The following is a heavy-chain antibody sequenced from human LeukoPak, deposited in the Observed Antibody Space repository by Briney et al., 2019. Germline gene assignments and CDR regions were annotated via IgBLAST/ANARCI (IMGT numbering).Heavy chain of an antibody. CDR2: INSDGSST. V-gene: IGHV3-74*01. CDR1: GFTFSKHW. CDR3: ARATSYSNYGMDV. Sequence: QPGGSLRLSCAASGFTFSKHWMHWVRQVPGTGLVWVSRINSDGSSTSYADSVKGRFTISRDNAKSTLYLQMNSLRAEDTDVYYCARATSYSNYGMDVWGQGTTVTVSS. D-gene: IGHD4-11*01. J-gene: IGHJ6*02.